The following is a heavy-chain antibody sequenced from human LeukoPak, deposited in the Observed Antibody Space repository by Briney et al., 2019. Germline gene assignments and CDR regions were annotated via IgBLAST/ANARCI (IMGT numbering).Heavy chain of an antibody. CDR1: GGSFSGYY. CDR2: IKHSGST. CDR3: ARGIDYDSSGTTNFDH. Sequence: SETLFLTCDVQGGSFSGYYWSWIRQPPGKGWGWIGEIKHSGSTNYNPSLKSRDTISVDTSKNQFSPKLSSVTAADTAVYYCARGIDYDSSGTTNFDHWGQGTLVTVSS. V-gene: IGHV4-34*01. D-gene: IGHD3-22*01. J-gene: IGHJ4*02.